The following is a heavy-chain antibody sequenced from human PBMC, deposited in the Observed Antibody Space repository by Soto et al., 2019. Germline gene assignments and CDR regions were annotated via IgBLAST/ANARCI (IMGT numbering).Heavy chain of an antibody. CDR3: ARGIAAPGNIYHGVGGHYFDY. CDR1: GYTFTNYV. J-gene: IGHJ4*02. D-gene: IGHD6-13*01. Sequence: RASVKVSCKASGYTFTNYVVTWVRQAPGQGLEWMGWINVYNENRGYAQRFQGRVTMTTATSTTTAYLELRGLTSDDTAVYYCARGIAAPGNIYHGVGGHYFDYCGQGPQVTVSS. CDR2: INVYNENR. V-gene: IGHV1-18*04.